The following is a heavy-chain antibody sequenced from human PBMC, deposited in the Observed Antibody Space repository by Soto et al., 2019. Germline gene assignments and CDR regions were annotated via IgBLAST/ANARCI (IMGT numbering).Heavy chain of an antibody. D-gene: IGHD3-22*01. CDR3: AKDINYYDSSGYGHFDY. J-gene: IGHJ4*02. CDR2: VSYDGDNE. Sequence: GGSLRLSCAASGFTFSAVYMSWIRQAPNKGLEWVAIVSYDGDNEYYADSVRGRFFISRDNSRNTLYLQTNSLRDEDTAVYYCAKDINYYDSSGYGHFDYWGQGTLVTVSS. CDR1: GFTFSAVY. V-gene: IGHV3-30*18.